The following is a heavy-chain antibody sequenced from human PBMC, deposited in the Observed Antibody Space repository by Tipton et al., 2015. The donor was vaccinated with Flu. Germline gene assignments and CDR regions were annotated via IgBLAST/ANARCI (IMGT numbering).Heavy chain of an antibody. CDR1: GGSISRYY. D-gene: IGHD3-22*01. J-gene: IGHJ4*02. CDR3: ARGNFYDSSGYFAF. Sequence: TLSLTCTVSGGSISRYYWSWIRQPVGKGPEWIGRTHTSGNTSYNSTFGSRLTMSVDTSKSQFSMTLTSVTVADTAVYFCARGNFYDSSGYFAFRGQGILVTVSS. V-gene: IGHV4-4*07. CDR2: THTSGNT.